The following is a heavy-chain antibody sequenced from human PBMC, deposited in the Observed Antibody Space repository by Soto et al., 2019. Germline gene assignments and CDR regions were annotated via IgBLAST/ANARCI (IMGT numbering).Heavy chain of an antibody. CDR1: GFTFNTYS. V-gene: IGHV3-33*01. CDR3: ARAGGTTVTGLWHFDS. Sequence: QVQLVESGGGVVQPGRSLRLSCEASGFTFNTYSLHWVRQPPGKGLEWLAAIWYDGTQKYYADSVKGRFIISRDNSKNTLHLEVNSLRAEDTAVYYWARAGGTTVTGLWHFDSWGQGTLVTVSS. D-gene: IGHD4-17*01. CDR2: IWYDGTQK. J-gene: IGHJ4*02.